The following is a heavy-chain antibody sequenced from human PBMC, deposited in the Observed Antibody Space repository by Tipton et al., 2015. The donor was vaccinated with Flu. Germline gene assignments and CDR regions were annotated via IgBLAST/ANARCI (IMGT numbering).Heavy chain of an antibody. CDR3: ARRGSDGFNLFFDK. D-gene: IGHD3-16*01. CDR1: GFTFSGYA. Sequence: SLRLSCVGSGFTFSGYALSWVRQAPGKGLEWVAHLNGLYEGTYYADSVKGRFTISRDNSVNTLYLQMDSLRVEDTATYYCARRGSDGFNLFFDKWGQGVLVTVPS. CDR2: LNGLYEGT. V-gene: IGHV3-23*01. J-gene: IGHJ4*02.